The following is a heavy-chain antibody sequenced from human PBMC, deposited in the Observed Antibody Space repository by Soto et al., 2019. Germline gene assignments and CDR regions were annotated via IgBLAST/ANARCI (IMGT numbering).Heavy chain of an antibody. J-gene: IGHJ4*02. CDR1: GYAISSGFY. CDR2: IYHTGTT. Sequence: PSETLSLTCDVSGYAISSGFYWAWIRQPPGKRLEWIGNIYHTGTTDYNPSLKSRVTMSVDTSKNQFSLRLSSVTAADTAVFYCARFRTVGMSGSTGDSWGQGTLVTVSS. CDR3: ARFRTVGMSGSTGDS. V-gene: IGHV4-38-2*01. D-gene: IGHD1-1*01.